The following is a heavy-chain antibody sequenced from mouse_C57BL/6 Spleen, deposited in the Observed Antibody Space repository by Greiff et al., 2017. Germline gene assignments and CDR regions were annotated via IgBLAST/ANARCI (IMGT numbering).Heavy chain of an antibody. D-gene: IGHD3-3*01. Sequence: DVKLQESGPGMVKPSQSLSLTCTVTGYSITSGYDWHWIRHFPGNKLEWMGYISYSGSTNYNPSLKSRISITHDTSKNHFFLKLNSVTTEDTATYYCARRGLVYWYCDVWGTGTTVTVSS. CDR3: ARRGLVYWYCDV. J-gene: IGHJ1*03. V-gene: IGHV3-1*01. CDR2: ISYSGST. CDR1: GYSITSGYD.